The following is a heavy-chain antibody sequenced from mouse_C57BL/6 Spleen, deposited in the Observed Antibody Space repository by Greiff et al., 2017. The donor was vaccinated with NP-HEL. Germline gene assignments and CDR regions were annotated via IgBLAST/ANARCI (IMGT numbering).Heavy chain of an antibody. CDR3: ARELRNYFDY. Sequence: EVKLVESGGGLVQPGGSLSLSCAASGFTFTDYYMSWVRQPPGKALEWLGFIRNKANGYTTEYSASVKGRFTISRDNSQSILYLQMNALRAEDSATYYCARELRNYFDYWGQGTTLTVSS. CDR1: GFTFTDYY. CDR2: IRNKANGYTT. V-gene: IGHV7-3*01. J-gene: IGHJ2*01. D-gene: IGHD4-1*01.